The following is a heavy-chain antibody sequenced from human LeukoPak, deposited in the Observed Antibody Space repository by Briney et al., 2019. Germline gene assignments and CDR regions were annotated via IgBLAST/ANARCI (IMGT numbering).Heavy chain of an antibody. CDR3: ARVFYQLLSTGHMDV. J-gene: IGHJ6*03. D-gene: IGHD2-2*01. V-gene: IGHV3-7*01. CDR2: IKKDGSEK. CDR1: GFTFSNYW. Sequence: HPGGSLRLSCGASGFTFSNYWMSWVRQAPGKGLEWVANIKKDGSEKEYVDSVKGRFTISRDNAKKSLYLQMNSLRAEDTAVYYCARVFYQLLSTGHMDVWGKGTTVTVSS.